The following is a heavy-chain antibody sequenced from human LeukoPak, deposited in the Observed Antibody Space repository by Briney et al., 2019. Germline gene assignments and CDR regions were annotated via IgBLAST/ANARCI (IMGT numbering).Heavy chain of an antibody. Sequence: GGSLRLSCEASGFTFSSYAMSWVRQAPGKGLAWVSTISGGSGSTYCADSVKGRFTITRDNSKNTLYLQMNSLRDEDTAVYYCAKHRFESGGYHSTDWGQGTLVTVSS. D-gene: IGHD3-22*01. CDR2: ISGGSGST. V-gene: IGHV3-23*01. CDR1: GFTFSSYA. J-gene: IGHJ4*02. CDR3: AKHRFESGGYHSTD.